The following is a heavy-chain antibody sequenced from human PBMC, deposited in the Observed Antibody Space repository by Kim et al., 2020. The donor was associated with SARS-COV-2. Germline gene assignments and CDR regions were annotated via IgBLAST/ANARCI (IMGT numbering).Heavy chain of an antibody. Sequence: SETLSLTCTVSGGSISSYYWSWIRQPPGKGLEWIGDIYYSGSTNYNPSLKSRVTISVDTSKNQFSLKLSSVTAADTAVYYCAREGRPVTKTVGWFDPWGQGTLVTGSS. CDR3: AREGRPVTKTVGWFDP. CDR1: GGSISSYY. J-gene: IGHJ5*02. D-gene: IGHD4-17*01. V-gene: IGHV4-59*13. CDR2: IYYSGST.